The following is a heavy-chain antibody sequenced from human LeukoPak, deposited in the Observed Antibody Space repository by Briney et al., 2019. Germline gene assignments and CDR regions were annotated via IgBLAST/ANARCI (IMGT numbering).Heavy chain of an antibody. V-gene: IGHV4-59*08. CDR2: MDYSGST. CDR3: ARHFLSPDYYYP. CDR1: GGSISDYY. Sequence: PSETLSLTCTVSGGSISDYYWTWIRQSPGTGLEWIGYMDYSGSTAYNPFLKSRVTISIDTSKKQFSLELSSVAAADTAVYYCARHFLSPDYYYPWGQGTQVTVSS. D-gene: IGHD2-21*02. J-gene: IGHJ5*02.